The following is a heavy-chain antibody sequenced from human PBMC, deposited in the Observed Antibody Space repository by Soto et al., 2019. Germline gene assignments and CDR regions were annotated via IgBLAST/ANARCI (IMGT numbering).Heavy chain of an antibody. V-gene: IGHV1-18*01. D-gene: IGHD6-6*01. CDR2: ISAYNGNT. J-gene: IGHJ4*02. Sequence: ASLKVSCKASGYTFTSYGISWVRQAPGQGLEWMGWISAYNGNTNYAQKLQGRVTMTTDTSTSTAYVELRSLRSDDTAVYYCARDLNGSYSSSSGYWGQGPLVTVPS. CDR1: GYTFTSYG. CDR3: ARDLNGSYSSSSGY.